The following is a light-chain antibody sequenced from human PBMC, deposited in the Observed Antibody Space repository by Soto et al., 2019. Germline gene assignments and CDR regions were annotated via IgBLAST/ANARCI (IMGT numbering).Light chain of an antibody. J-gene: IGKJ1*01. V-gene: IGKV3-15*01. CDR2: RIF. CDR1: QSFSGY. Sequence: EIVMTQSPCTVSVFPGETVTLSCRASQSFSGYLYWFHQKPGQAPRLVLLRIFTRAIGVPARFSGSGSETEFTHTISGLQSEDSGVYYCLQHYSWPWTFGQRPPVAI. CDR3: LQHYSWPWT.